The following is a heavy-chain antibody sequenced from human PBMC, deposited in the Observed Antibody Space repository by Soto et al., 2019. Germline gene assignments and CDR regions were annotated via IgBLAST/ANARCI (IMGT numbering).Heavy chain of an antibody. CDR3: ERGITISLSHDY. CDR1: GYSISSGYY. CDR2: IYHSGST. J-gene: IGHJ4*02. D-gene: IGHD3-3*01. V-gene: IGHV4-38-2*01. Sequence: SETLSLTCAVSGYSISSGYYWGWIRQPPGKGLEWIGIIYHSGSTNYNPSLMSRVTISLDTSKNQFSLKLTSVTAADTAVYYCERGITISLSHDYWGQGTLVTVSS.